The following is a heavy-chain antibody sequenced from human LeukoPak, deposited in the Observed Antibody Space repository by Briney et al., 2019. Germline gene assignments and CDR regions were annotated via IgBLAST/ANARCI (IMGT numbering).Heavy chain of an antibody. D-gene: IGHD2-21*02. Sequence: SETLSLTCTVSGASISGYYWSWIRQPPGKRLEWIGYIYYSGSTNYNPSLKSRVTISVDTSKNQFSLKLSSVTAADTAVYYCARLQAYCGGDCYPRWFDPWGQGTLVTVSS. V-gene: IGHV4-59*08. J-gene: IGHJ5*02. CDR1: GASISGYY. CDR3: ARLQAYCGGDCYPRWFDP. CDR2: IYYSGST.